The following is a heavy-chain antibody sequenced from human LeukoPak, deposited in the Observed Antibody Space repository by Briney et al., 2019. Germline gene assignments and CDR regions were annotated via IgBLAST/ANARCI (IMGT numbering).Heavy chain of an antibody. CDR3: ARMPRYCSSTSCYWGSEYNWFDP. CDR1: GFTFSSYA. CDR2: ISYDGSNK. J-gene: IGHJ5*02. D-gene: IGHD2-2*01. V-gene: IGHV3-30-3*01. Sequence: GRSLRLSCAASGFTFSSYAMHWVRQAPGKGLEWVAVISYDGSNKYYADSVKGRFTISRDNAKNSLYLQMNSLRAEDTAVYYCARMPRYCSSTSCYWGSEYNWFDPWGQGTLVTVSS.